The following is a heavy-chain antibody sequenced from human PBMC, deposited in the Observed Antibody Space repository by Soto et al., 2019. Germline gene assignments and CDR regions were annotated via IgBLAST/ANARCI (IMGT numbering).Heavy chain of an antibody. D-gene: IGHD3-16*01. Sequence: QVQLVESGGGVVQPGRSLRLSCAASGFTFSSYAMHWVRQAPGKGLEWVAVISYDGSNKYYADSVKGRFTISRDNSKNTLYLQMNSLRAEDTAVYYCAREYVKGQDYWGQGTLVTVSS. CDR1: GFTFSSYA. CDR2: ISYDGSNK. V-gene: IGHV3-30-3*01. CDR3: AREYVKGQDY. J-gene: IGHJ4*02.